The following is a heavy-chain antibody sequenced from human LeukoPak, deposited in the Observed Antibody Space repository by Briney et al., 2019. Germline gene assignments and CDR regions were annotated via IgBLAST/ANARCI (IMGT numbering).Heavy chain of an antibody. D-gene: IGHD2/OR15-2a*01. CDR3: AGITYDFRDFQH. CDR1: GGSISSYY. J-gene: IGHJ1*01. V-gene: IGHV4-4*07. CDR2: IYTSGST. Sequence: SETLSLTCTVSGGSISSYYWSWIRQPAGKGLEWIGRIYTSGSTNYNPSLKSRVTISVDTSKNQFSLKLSSVTAADTAVYYCAGITYDFRDFQHWGQGTLVTVSS.